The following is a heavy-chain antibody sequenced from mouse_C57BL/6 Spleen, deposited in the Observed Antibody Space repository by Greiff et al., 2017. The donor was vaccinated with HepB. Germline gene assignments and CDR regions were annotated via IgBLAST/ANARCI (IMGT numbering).Heavy chain of an antibody. CDR2: IDPSDSYT. CDR3: ARLTGTGFDY. CDR1: GYTFTSYW. Sequence: VQLQQSGAELVMPGASVKLSCKASGYTFTSYWMHWVKQRPGQGLEWIGEIDPSDSYTNYNQKFKGKSTLTVDKSSSTAYMQLSSLTSEDSAVYYCARLTGTGFDYWGQGTTLTVSS. D-gene: IGHD4-1*01. J-gene: IGHJ2*01. V-gene: IGHV1-69*01.